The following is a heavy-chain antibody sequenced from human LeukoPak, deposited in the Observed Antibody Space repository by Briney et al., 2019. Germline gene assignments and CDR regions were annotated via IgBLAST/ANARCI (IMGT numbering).Heavy chain of an antibody. D-gene: IGHD3-22*01. J-gene: IGHJ4*02. CDR2: INPNSGGT. Sequence: ASVKVSCKASGYTFTGYYMHWVRQAPGQGREWMGWINPNSGGTNYAQKFQGRVTMTRDTSISTAYMELSRLRSDDTAVYYCATFDYYDSSGYYYVEGDYWGQGTLVTVSS. CDR3: ATFDYYDSSGYYYVEGDY. V-gene: IGHV1-2*02. CDR1: GYTFTGYY.